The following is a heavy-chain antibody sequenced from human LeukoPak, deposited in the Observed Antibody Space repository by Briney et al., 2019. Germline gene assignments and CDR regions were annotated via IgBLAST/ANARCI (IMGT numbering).Heavy chain of an antibody. CDR3: ARDPYSGRYGDYYYYYMDV. CDR1: GGSISSSSYY. D-gene: IGHD1-26*01. CDR2: IYYSGST. V-gene: IGHV4-39*07. J-gene: IGHJ6*03. Sequence: PSETLSLTCTVSGGSISSSSYYWGWIRQPPGKGLECIGSIYYSGSTYYNPSLKSRVTISVDTSKNQFSLKLSSVTAADTAVYYCARDPYSGRYGDYYYYYMDVWGKGTTDTISS.